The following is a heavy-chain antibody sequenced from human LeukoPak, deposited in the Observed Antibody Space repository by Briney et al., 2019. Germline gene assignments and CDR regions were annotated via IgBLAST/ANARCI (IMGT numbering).Heavy chain of an antibody. CDR1: GYTFTGYY. V-gene: IGHV1-2*02. CDR2: INPNSDGT. CDR3: ARERRDGYKSIDY. Sequence: GASVKVSCKASGYTFTGYYMHWVRQAPGQGLEWMGWINPNSDGTNYAQKFQGRVTMARDTSISTAYMELSRLTSDDTAVYYCARERRDGYKSIDYWGQGTLVTVSS. D-gene: IGHD5-24*01. J-gene: IGHJ4*02.